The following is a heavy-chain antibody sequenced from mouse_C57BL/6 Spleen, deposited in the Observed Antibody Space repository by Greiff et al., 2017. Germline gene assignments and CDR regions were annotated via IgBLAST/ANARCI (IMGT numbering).Heavy chain of an antibody. CDR2: ISSGSSTI. J-gene: IGHJ2*01. Sequence: EVKLMESGGGLVKPGGSLKLSCAASGFTFSDYGMPWVRQAPEKGLEWVAYISSGSSTIYYADTVKGRFTISRDNARNTLFLQMTSLRSEDTAMYCCERKDYGNYYFDGRGKGTTLTVSS. CDR1: GFTFSDYG. V-gene: IGHV5-17*01. CDR3: ERKDYGNYYFDG. D-gene: IGHD2-1*01.